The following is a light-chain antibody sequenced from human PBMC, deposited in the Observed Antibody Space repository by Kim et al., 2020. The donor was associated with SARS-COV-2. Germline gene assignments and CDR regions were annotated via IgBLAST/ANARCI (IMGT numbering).Light chain of an antibody. Sequence: SPGERVTLSCRASQSVSSSYIAWYQQKPGQTPRLLIYGASSRATGIPDRFSGSGSGTDFILTISRLEPEEFAVYYCQQYATSPGTFGQGTKVDIK. J-gene: IGKJ1*01. CDR2: GAS. CDR1: QSVSSSY. CDR3: QQYATSPGT. V-gene: IGKV3-20*01.